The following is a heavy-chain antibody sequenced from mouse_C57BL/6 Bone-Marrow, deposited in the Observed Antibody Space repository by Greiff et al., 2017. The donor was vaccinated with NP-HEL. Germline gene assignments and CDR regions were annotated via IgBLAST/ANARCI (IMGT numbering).Heavy chain of an antibody. CDR1: GYTFTSYW. Sequence: VQLQQSGAELVKPGASVKLSCKASGYTFTSYWMHWVKQRPGQGLEWIGMIHPNSGSTNYNEKFKSKATLTVDKSSSTAYMQLSSLTSEDSAVYYCARRGYYGSSYGWYFDVWGTGTTVTVSS. D-gene: IGHD1-1*01. CDR2: IHPNSGST. CDR3: ARRGYYGSSYGWYFDV. J-gene: IGHJ1*03. V-gene: IGHV1-64*01.